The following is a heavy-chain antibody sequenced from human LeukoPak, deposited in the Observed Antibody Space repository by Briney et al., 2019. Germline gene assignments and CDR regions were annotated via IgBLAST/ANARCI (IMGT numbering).Heavy chain of an antibody. D-gene: IGHD6-19*01. CDR2: IYYSGST. CDR1: GGSISSSSYH. Sequence: PSETLSLTCTVSGGSISSSSYHWGWIRQPPGKGLEWIGSIYYSGSTYYNPSLKSRVTISVDTSKNQFSLKLSSVTAADTAVYYCARLKWLEFYFDYWGQGTLVTVSS. J-gene: IGHJ4*02. CDR3: ARLKWLEFYFDY. V-gene: IGHV4-39*01.